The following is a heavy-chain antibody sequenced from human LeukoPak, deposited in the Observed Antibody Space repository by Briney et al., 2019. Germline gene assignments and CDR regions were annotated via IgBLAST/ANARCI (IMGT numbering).Heavy chain of an antibody. J-gene: IGHJ4*02. CDR2: TSSDLNEK. CDR1: GFPFRNYV. CDR3: AREGYYGSGSPPSLYFDY. V-gene: IGHV3-30-3*01. Sequence: GGSLRLSCAASGFPFRNYVIHWVRPAPGKGLEWVAVTSSDLNEKLYADSVKGRFTISRDNSRSTLYLQMNSLRPEDTAIYYCAREGYYGSGSPPSLYFDYWGQGTLVTVSS. D-gene: IGHD3-10*01.